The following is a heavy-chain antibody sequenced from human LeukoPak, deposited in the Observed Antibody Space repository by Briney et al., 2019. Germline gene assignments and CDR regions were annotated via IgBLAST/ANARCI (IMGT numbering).Heavy chain of an antibody. V-gene: IGHV4-61*08. CDR2: IYYTGST. Sequence: SETLSLTCTVSGGSISSGGYYWSWIRQHPGKGLEWIGYIYYTGSTNYNPSLKSRVTISADTSKNQFSLKLSSVTAADTAVYYCARFTTYNYDGSTYSSPYYFDYWGQGTLVTVSS. CDR3: ARFTTYNYDGSTYSSPYYFDY. D-gene: IGHD3-22*01. CDR1: GGSISSGGYY. J-gene: IGHJ4*02.